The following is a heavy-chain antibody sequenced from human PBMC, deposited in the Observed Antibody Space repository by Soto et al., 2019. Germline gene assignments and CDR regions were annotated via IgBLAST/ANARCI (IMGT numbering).Heavy chain of an antibody. CDR2: IHYSGST. CDR3: ARRLFTSTWPSYFDY. J-gene: IGHJ4*02. V-gene: IGHV4-39*01. D-gene: IGHD6-13*01. Sequence: PSETLSLTCTGSGGSISSSSYYWGWIRQPPGKGLEWIGCIHYSGSTYYNPSLRSRVTSSVDTSKNQFSLKVSSVTAADTAVYYCARRLFTSTWPSYFDYWCQGTPVPVSS. CDR1: GGSISSSSYY.